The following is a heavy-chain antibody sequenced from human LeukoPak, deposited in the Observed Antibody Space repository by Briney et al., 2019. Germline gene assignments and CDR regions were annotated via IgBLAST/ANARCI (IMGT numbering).Heavy chain of an antibody. CDR2: MSAYNGNT. D-gene: IGHD7-27*01. CDR1: GYTVSSYG. J-gene: IGHJ6*02. V-gene: IGHV1-18*01. CDR3: ARGGHWGYNYYSGMDV. Sequence: ASVTLSFTSSGYTVSSYGISWVRQAPGQGLEWMGLMSAYNGNTNYAQKLQGRVTMTTDTSTSTAYVELRSLRSDDTAVYYCARGGHWGYNYYSGMDVWGQGTTVTVSS.